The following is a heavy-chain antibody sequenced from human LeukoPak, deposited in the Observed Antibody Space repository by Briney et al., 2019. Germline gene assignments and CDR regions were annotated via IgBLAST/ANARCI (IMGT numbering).Heavy chain of an antibody. J-gene: IGHJ4*02. V-gene: IGHV3-48*03. CDR2: ISSSGSTI. D-gene: IGHD3-22*01. Sequence: QPGRSLRLSCAASGFTFSSYEMNWVRQAPGKGLEWVSYISSSGSTIYYADSVKGRFTISRDNAKNALYLQMNSLRAEDTAVYYCARGYYDSSGYYFFDYWGQGTLVTVSS. CDR1: GFTFSSYE. CDR3: ARGYYDSSGYYFFDY.